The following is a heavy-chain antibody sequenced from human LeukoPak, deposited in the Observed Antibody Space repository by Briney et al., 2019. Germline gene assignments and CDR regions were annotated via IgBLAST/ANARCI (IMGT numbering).Heavy chain of an antibody. CDR1: GGSISSSSYY. V-gene: IGHV4-39*01. Sequence: SETLSLTCTVSGGSISSSSYYWGWIRQPPGKGLEWIGSIYYSGSTYYNPSLKSRVTISVDTSKNQFSLKLSSVTAADTAVYYCARPGFIAAAGTDEGGWFDPWGQGTLVTVSS. CDR2: IYYSGST. J-gene: IGHJ5*02. D-gene: IGHD6-13*01. CDR3: ARPGFIAAAGTDEGGWFDP.